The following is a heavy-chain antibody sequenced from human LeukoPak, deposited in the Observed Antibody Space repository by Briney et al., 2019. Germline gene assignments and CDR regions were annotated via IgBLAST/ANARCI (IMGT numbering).Heavy chain of an antibody. CDR3: ARGGWNYLDY. V-gene: IGHV4-39*01. CDR1: GGSFSASIFY. CDR2: ISYSGST. J-gene: IGHJ4*02. Sequence: SETLSLTCTVSGGSFSASIFYWGWIRQPPGKGLGWIGSISYSGSTYYNPSLKSRVTISVDTSKNQFSLKLSSVTAADTAVYYSARGGWNYLDYWGQGTLVTVSS. D-gene: IGHD6-19*01.